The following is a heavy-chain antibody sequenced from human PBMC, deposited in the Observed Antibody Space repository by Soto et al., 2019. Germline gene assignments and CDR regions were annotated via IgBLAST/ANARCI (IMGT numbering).Heavy chain of an antibody. CDR3: VRRSPEDAFDI. CDR1: GASINSDGFS. CDR2: IYEGGNT. V-gene: IGHV4-30-2*01. J-gene: IGHJ3*02. Sequence: LSLTCGVSGASINSDGFSGSWIRQPPGKGLQWIGHIYEGGNTYYTPSLERGVAISTDKSKNQVSLWLGPVAAGDPAVYYCVRRSPEDAFDIWGQGTMVT.